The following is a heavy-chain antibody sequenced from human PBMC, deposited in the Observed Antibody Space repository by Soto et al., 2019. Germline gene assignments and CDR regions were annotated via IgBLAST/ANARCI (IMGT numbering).Heavy chain of an antibody. D-gene: IGHD2-2*01. V-gene: IGHV3-9*01. CDR3: ASPSPRYCSSTSCYVGAFAI. J-gene: IGHJ3*02. CDR1: GFTFDDYA. CDR2: ISWNSGSI. Sequence: PGGSLRLSCAASGFTFDDYAMHWVRQAPGKGLEWVSGISWNSGSIGYADSVKGRFTISRDNAKNSLYLQMNSLRAEDTALYYCASPSPRYCSSTSCYVGAFAIWGQGTMVT.